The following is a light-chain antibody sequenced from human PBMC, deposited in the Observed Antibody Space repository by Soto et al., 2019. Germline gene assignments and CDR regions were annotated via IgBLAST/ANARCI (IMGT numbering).Light chain of an antibody. V-gene: IGLV1-44*01. CDR1: SSNIGSNS. CDR2: SDD. J-gene: IGLJ7*01. Sequence: QSVLTQPPSASGTPGQRVTISCSGRSSNIGSNSVNWYQLLPGTAPKLLIYSDDLRPSGVPDRFSGSRSGTSASLAISGLQSEDEAEYHCAAWDDSVNGPVFGGGTQLTVL. CDR3: AAWDDSVNGPV.